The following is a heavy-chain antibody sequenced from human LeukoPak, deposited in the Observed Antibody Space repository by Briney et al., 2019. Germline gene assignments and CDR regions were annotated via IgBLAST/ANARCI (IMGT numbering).Heavy chain of an antibody. V-gene: IGHV3-74*01. J-gene: IGHJ5*02. CDR3: ARDKSSDYYGSGSYPLNWFDP. Sequence: GGSLRLPCAASGFTFSSYWMHWVRQAPGKGLVWVSRINSDGSSTSYADSVKGRFTISRDNAKNTLYLQMNSLRAEDTAVYYCARDKSSDYYGSGSYPLNWFDPWGQGTLVTVSS. D-gene: IGHD3-10*01. CDR2: INSDGSST. CDR1: GFTFSSYW.